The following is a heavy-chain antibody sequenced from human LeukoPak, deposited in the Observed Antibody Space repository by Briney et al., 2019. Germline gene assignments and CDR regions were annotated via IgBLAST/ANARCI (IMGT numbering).Heavy chain of an antibody. V-gene: IGHV4-38-2*01. Sequence: SETLSLTCAVSGYSVISGYYWVWIRQPAGGGLEWIGRIFSSGSTDYNASLKSRLTMSLDTSKNQFSLKLSSVTAADTAVYYCAGTPYCSSDNCYRFYNGNDAFDIWGQGTKVTVSS. D-gene: IGHD2-2*01. CDR2: IFSSGST. CDR3: AGTPYCSSDNCYRFYNGNDAFDI. CDR1: GYSVISGYY. J-gene: IGHJ3*02.